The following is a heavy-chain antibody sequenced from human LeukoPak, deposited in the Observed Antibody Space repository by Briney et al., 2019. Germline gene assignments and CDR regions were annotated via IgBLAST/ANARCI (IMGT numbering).Heavy chain of an antibody. V-gene: IGHV4-39*07. J-gene: IGHJ4*02. D-gene: IGHD1-26*01. Sequence: SETLSLTCTVSGGSISSSSYYWGWIRQPPGKGLEWIGSIYYSGSTYYNPSLKSRVTISVDTSKNQFSLKLSSVTAADTAVYYCARDPYSGSYRSHFDYWGQGTLVTVSS. CDR1: GGSISSSSYY. CDR2: IYYSGST. CDR3: ARDPYSGSYRSHFDY.